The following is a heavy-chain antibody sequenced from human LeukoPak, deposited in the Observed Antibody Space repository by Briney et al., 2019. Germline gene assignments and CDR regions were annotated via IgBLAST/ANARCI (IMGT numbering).Heavy chain of an antibody. D-gene: IGHD1-26*01. CDR2: IKEDGSEK. CDR3: ARGGPTVGTDY. J-gene: IGHJ4*02. Sequence: GGSLRLSCAVSGFTFRNYWMNWVRQAPGKGLEWVANIKEDGSEKYYVDSVKGRFTVSRDNAKNSLYLQINSLRADDTAVYYCARGGPTVGTDYWGQGTLVTVSS. V-gene: IGHV3-7*01. CDR1: GFTFRNYW.